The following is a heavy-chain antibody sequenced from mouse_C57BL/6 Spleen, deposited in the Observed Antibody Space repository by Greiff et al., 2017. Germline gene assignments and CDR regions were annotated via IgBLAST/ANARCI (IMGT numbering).Heavy chain of an antibody. Sequence: QVQLQQSGAELAKPGASVKLSCKASGYTFTSYWMHWVNQRPGQGLEWIGYINPSSGYTKYNQKFKDKATLTADKSSSTAYMQLSSLTYEDSAVYYCARANYGSSGYFDVWGTGTTVTVSS. CDR1: GYTFTSYW. J-gene: IGHJ1*03. CDR3: ARANYGSSGYFDV. D-gene: IGHD1-1*01. V-gene: IGHV1-7*01. CDR2: INPSSGYT.